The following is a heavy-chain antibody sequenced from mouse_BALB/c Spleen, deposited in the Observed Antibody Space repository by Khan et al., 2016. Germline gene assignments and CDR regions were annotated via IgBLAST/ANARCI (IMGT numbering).Heavy chain of an antibody. Sequence: EVELVESGGGLVQPGESLKLSCESNEYEFPSHDIPWVRKTPEKGREWVAAINSAVNEPSYPATMKGRSTISRDNTKKTLYLQINSLRSENTALYYCTRHYYGSSFWFAYWGQGTLVTVSA. D-gene: IGHD1-1*01. CDR3: TRHYYGSSFWFAY. CDR1: EYEFPSHD. J-gene: IGHJ3*01. V-gene: IGHV5-2*01. CDR2: INSAVNEP.